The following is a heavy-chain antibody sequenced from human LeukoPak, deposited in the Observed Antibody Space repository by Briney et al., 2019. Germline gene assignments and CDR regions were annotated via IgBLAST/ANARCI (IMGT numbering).Heavy chain of an antibody. D-gene: IGHD2-8*01. CDR3: AREGVADYYMDV. J-gene: IGHJ6*03. V-gene: IGHV3-23*01. CDR1: GFTFTNYA. Sequence: PGGSLRLSCAASGFTFTNYAMSWVRQAPGKGLEWVSAISGSGGSTYYADSVKGRFTISRDNSMNTLYLQMNSLRAEDTAVYYCAREGVADYYMDVWGKGTTVTVSS. CDR2: ISGSGGST.